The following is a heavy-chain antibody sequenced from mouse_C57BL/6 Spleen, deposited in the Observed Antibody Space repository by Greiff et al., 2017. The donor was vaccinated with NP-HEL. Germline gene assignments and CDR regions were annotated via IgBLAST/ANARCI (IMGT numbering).Heavy chain of an antibody. CDR2: ISSGSSTI. Sequence: EVQVVESGGGLVKPGGSLKLSCAASGFTFSDYGMHWVRQAPEKGLEWVAYISSGSSTIYYADTVQGRFTISRDNAKNTLFLQMTSLRSEDTAMYYCARRSDGYYGYFDVGGTGTTVTVSS. J-gene: IGHJ1*03. CDR1: GFTFSDYG. D-gene: IGHD2-3*01. V-gene: IGHV5-17*01. CDR3: ARRSDGYYGYFDV.